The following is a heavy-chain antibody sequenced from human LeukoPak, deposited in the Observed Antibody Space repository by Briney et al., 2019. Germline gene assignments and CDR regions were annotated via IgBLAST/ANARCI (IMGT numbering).Heavy chain of an antibody. V-gene: IGHV1-3*01. CDR2: INAGNGNT. Sequence: ASVKVSCKASGGTFSSYAISWVRQAPGQGLEWMGWINAGNGNTKYSQKFQGRVTITRDTSASTAYMELSSLRSEDTAVYYCARVSGYDFHPIDYWGQGTLVTVSS. CDR3: ARVSGYDFHPIDY. D-gene: IGHD5-12*01. J-gene: IGHJ4*02. CDR1: GGTFSSYA.